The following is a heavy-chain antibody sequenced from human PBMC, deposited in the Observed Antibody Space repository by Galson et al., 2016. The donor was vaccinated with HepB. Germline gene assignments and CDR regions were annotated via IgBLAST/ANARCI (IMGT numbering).Heavy chain of an antibody. D-gene: IGHD6-19*01. CDR1: GYTFTSFG. CDR3: ARVEDRSGWYWLRLDY. CDR2: ISAYNGKT. J-gene: IGHJ4*02. Sequence: SVKVSCKASGYTFTSFGFTWVRQAPGQGLEWVGWISAYNGKTNYAQKLQGRVTMTTDTSTSTAYMELRSLRSDDTAVYYCARVEDRSGWYWLRLDYWGQGTLVTVSS. V-gene: IGHV1-18*01.